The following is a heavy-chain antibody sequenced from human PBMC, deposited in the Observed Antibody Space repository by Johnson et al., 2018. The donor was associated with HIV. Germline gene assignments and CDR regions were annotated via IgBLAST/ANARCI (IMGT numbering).Heavy chain of an antibody. V-gene: IGHV3-30-3*01. CDR1: GFTFSSYA. CDR3: AKARGGNYDAFDI. D-gene: IGHD4-23*01. Sequence: QVQLVESGGGVVQPGRSLRLSCAASGFTFSSYAMHWVRQAPGKGLEWVAVISYDGSNKYYADSVKGRFTISRENSKNTLYLQMNSLRAEDTALYYCAKARGGNYDAFDIWGQGTMVTVSS. CDR2: ISYDGSNK. J-gene: IGHJ3*02.